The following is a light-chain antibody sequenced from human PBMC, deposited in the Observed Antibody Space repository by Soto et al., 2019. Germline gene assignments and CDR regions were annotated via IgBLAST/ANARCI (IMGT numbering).Light chain of an antibody. CDR1: SSDVGNYNY. V-gene: IGLV2-14*03. Sequence: QSVLTQPASVSGSPGQSITISCTGASSDVGNYNYVSWYQQHPGKAPKLIIYDVSNRPSGVSNRFSGSKSGNTASLTISGRQAEDEADYYCSSYTSSTTLYVFXPGTKVTVL. CDR3: SSYTSSTTLYV. J-gene: IGLJ1*01. CDR2: DVS.